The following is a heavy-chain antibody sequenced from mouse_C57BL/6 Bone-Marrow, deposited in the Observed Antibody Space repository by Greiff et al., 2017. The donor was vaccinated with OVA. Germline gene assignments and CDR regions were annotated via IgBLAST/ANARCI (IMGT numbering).Heavy chain of an antibody. Sequence: EVKLVESGGGLVQPKGSLKLSCAASGFSFNTYAMNWVRQAPGKGLEWVARIRSKSNNYATYYADSVKDRFTISRDDSESMLYLQMNNLKTEDTAMYYCVRQAAYYDYDGPFAYWGQGTLVTVSA. CDR2: IRSKSNNYAT. V-gene: IGHV10-1*01. D-gene: IGHD2-4*01. CDR3: VRQAAYYDYDGPFAY. CDR1: GFSFNTYA. J-gene: IGHJ3*01.